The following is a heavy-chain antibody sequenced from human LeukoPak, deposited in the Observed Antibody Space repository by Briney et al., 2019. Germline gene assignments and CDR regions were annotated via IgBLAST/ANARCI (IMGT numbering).Heavy chain of an antibody. D-gene: IGHD6-6*01. CDR2: ISSFGSKI. CDR3: ARDQEGIRASSSGNSNYYYMDV. V-gene: IGHV3-21*06. Sequence: GGSLRLSCAASGFPFSRHGLTWVRQAPGKGLEWVSSISSFGSKISYADSVRGRLTISRDNAKNSVYLQMNSLRAEDTAVYYCARDQEGIRASSSGNSNYYYMDVWGKGTTVTVSS. CDR1: GFPFSRHG. J-gene: IGHJ6*03.